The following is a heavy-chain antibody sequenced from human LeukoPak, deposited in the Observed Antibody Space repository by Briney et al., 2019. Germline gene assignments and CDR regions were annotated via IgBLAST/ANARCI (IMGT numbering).Heavy chain of an antibody. J-gene: IGHJ4*02. Sequence: PGGSLRLSCAASGFTFSSYSMYWVRQAPGKGLEWVSYISSSSSTIYYADSVKDRFTISRDNAKNSLYLQMNSLRAEDTAVYYCARDQYLDYGDLRGRFDYWGQGTLVTVSS. CDR2: ISSSSSTI. V-gene: IGHV3-48*01. CDR1: GFTFSSYS. D-gene: IGHD4-17*01. CDR3: ARDQYLDYGDLRGRFDY.